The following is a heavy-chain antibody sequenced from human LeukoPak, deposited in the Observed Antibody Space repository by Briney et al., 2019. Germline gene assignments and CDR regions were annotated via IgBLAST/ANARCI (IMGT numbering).Heavy chain of an antibody. CDR3: ARESATTPVYDFWSGYPSGTDY. CDR2: INNSGGRT. CDR1: GFTFSKYD. J-gene: IGHJ4*02. Sequence: PGGSLRLSCAASGFTFSKYDMSWVRQGPGKGPEWVSGINNSGGRTYYADPVKGRFTISRDNSKNTLYLQMNSLRAEDTAVYYCARESATTPVYDFWSGYPSGTDYWGQGTLVTVSS. D-gene: IGHD3-3*01. V-gene: IGHV3-23*01.